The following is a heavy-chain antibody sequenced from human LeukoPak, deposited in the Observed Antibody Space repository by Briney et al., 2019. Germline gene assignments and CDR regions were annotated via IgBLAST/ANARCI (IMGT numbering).Heavy chain of an antibody. Sequence: ASVKVSCKASGSTFTGYYMHWVRQAPGQGLEWMGWINPNSGGTDYAQKFQGRVTMTRDTSLSTAYMELSRLRSDDTAVYYCARNFYFDSSGYYHYWGQGTLVTVSS. CDR3: ARNFYFDSSGYYHY. J-gene: IGHJ4*02. V-gene: IGHV1-2*02. CDR1: GSTFTGYY. CDR2: INPNSGGT. D-gene: IGHD3-22*01.